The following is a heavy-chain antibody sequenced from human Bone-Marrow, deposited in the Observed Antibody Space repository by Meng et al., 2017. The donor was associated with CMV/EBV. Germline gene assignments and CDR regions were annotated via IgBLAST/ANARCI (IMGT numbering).Heavy chain of an antibody. V-gene: IGHV1-2*02. CDR3: ARDIAVAGLYYYYYGMDV. Sequence: ASVKVSCKASGGTFTAYYMYWVRQAPGQGLEWMGWVNPTSGGTNYAQRFQGRVTMTRDTSISTAYMELSRLTSDDTAVYYCARDIAVAGLYYYYYGMDVWGQGTTVTVSS. D-gene: IGHD6-19*01. J-gene: IGHJ6*02. CDR1: GGTFTAYY. CDR2: VNPTSGGT.